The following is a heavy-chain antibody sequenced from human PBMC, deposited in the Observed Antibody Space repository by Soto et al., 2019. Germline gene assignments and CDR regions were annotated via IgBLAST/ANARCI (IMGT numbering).Heavy chain of an antibody. CDR3: ARDRLARGIPLAGRIDY. D-gene: IGHD6-19*01. CDR1: GFIFSQYS. Sequence: GGSLRLSCAASGFIFSQYSMNWVRQVPGKGLEWVSSISSTGALMYYADSVKGRFTISRDDADNSLYLQMNSLRVEDTAVYYCARDRLARGIPLAGRIDYWGQGALVTVSS. CDR2: ISSTGALM. J-gene: IGHJ4*02. V-gene: IGHV3-21*01.